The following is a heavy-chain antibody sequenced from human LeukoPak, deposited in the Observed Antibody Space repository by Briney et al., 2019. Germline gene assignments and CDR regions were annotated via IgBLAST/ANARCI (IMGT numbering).Heavy chain of an antibody. CDR1: GFTFISFG. Sequence: GGSLRLSCAASGFTFISFGMHWVRQAPGKGLEWVALIPYDGSNKYYADSVKGRFTISRDNSKNTLYLQMNSLRAEDAAVYYCAKDWDPGYYDSSGSYPDYWGQGTLVTVSS. D-gene: IGHD3-22*01. CDR2: IPYDGSNK. V-gene: IGHV3-30*02. J-gene: IGHJ4*02. CDR3: AKDWDPGYYDSSGSYPDY.